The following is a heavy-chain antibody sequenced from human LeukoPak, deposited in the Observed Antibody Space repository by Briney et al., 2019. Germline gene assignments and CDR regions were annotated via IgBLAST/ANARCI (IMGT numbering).Heavy chain of an antibody. Sequence: EASVKVSCKASGGTFSSYAISWVRQAPRQGLEWMGGIIPIFGTANYAQKFQGRVTITADESTSTAYMELSSLRSEDTAVYYCASSPDYGGSYFDYWGQGTLVTVSS. CDR2: IIPIFGTA. CDR1: GGTFSSYA. D-gene: IGHD4-23*01. J-gene: IGHJ4*02. CDR3: ASSPDYGGSYFDY. V-gene: IGHV1-69*13.